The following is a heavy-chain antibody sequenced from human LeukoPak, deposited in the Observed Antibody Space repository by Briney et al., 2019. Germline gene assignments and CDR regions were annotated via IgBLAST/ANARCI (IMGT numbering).Heavy chain of an antibody. J-gene: IGHJ4*02. CDR2: ISGSGGNT. Sequence: GGSLRLSCAACGFIFSNYAMSWVRQAPGKGLEWVSDISGSGGNTYYADSVKGRFTISTDNSKNTLYLQMNSLRAEDTAVYYCAKDAQWLVPRYFDYWGQGTLVTVSS. D-gene: IGHD6-19*01. CDR3: AKDAQWLVPRYFDY. V-gene: IGHV3-23*01. CDR1: GFIFSNYA.